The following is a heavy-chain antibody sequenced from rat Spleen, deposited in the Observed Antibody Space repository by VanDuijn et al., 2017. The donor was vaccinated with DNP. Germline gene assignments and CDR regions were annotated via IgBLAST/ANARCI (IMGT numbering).Heavy chain of an antibody. CDR1: GFTFSDHN. CDR2: INYDGSNT. Sequence: EVQLVESGGDLVQPGRSLKLSCAASGFTFSDHNMAWVRQAQKKGLEWVATINYDGSNTYYRDSVKGRFTISRENARSTLYLQMDSLRSEDTATYYCASRPPPTRGPFDYWGQGVLVTVSS. V-gene: IGHV5-7*01. CDR3: ASRPPPTRGPFDY. D-gene: IGHD1-4*01. J-gene: IGHJ2*01.